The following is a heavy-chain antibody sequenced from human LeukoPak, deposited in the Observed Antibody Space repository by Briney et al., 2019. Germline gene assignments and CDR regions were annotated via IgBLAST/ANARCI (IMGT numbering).Heavy chain of an antibody. CDR2: ISSSGSTI. CDR1: GFTFSSYE. J-gene: IGHJ6*03. CDR3: ARVAGYYYYMDV. V-gene: IGHV3-48*03. D-gene: IGHD6-13*01. Sequence: GGSLRLSCAASGFTFSSYEMKWVRQAPGKGLEWVSYISSSGSTIYYADSVKGRFTISRDNAKNSLYLQMNSLRAEDTAVYYCARVAGYYYYMDVWGKGTTVAVSS.